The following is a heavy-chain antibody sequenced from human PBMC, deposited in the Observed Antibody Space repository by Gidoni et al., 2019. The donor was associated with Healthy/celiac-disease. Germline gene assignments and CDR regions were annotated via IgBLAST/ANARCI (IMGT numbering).Heavy chain of an antibody. V-gene: IGHV4-31*11. CDR3: ARERGFLEWSDDAFDI. Sequence: QVKLQKLGPAPVPPSQALSLPCAVTGRSFRSRGYYWRWIRQQPGKGLVWIGYVYYSGSTYYNLYLKGRVTISVDASKNQFSLKLSTVTAADAAVCYWARERGFLEWSDDAFDIWGQGTMVTVSS. J-gene: IGHJ3*02. D-gene: IGHD3-3*01. CDR1: GRSFRSRGYY. CDR2: VYYSGST.